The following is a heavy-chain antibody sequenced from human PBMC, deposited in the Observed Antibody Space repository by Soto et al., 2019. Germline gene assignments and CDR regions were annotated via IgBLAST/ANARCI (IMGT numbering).Heavy chain of an antibody. J-gene: IGHJ4*02. CDR2: ISSTSSTI. V-gene: IGHV3-48*01. Sequence: EVQLVESGGGLVQPGGSLRLSCAASGFTFSRYAMNWVRRAPGKGLEWISYISSTSSTIYYADSVKGRFTISRDNAKTSLYLHMNILRAEDTAVYHCSIDENYLSKHDYWGQGTLVTVSS. CDR1: GFTFSRYA. D-gene: IGHD1-7*01. CDR3: SIDENYLSKHDY.